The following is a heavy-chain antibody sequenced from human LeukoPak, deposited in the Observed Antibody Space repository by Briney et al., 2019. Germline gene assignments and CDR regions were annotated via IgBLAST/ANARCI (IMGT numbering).Heavy chain of an antibody. CDR1: GFSFRSYS. CDR3: AGAYVYAVNY. CDR2: ISGDGNAK. D-gene: IGHD2/OR15-2a*01. J-gene: IGHJ4*02. V-gene: IGHV3-48*01. Sequence: GGSLRLSCAASGFSFRSYSINWVRQAPGKGLEWVSYISGDGNAKHYTDSVKGRFTISRDNAKNALYLQMNSLRAEDTAVYFCAGAYVYAVNYWGQGTLVTVSS.